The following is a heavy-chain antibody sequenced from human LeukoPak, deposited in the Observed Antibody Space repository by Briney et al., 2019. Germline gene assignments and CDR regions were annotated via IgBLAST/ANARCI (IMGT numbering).Heavy chain of an antibody. J-gene: IGHJ4*02. CDR3: AREGCH. V-gene: IGHV3-30-3*01. CDR2: ISYDGSNK. D-gene: IGHD2-15*01. CDR1: GFTFSSYA. Sequence: GGSLRLSCAASGFTFSSYAMHWVRQAPGKGLEWVAVISYDGSNKYYADSVKGRFTISRDNSKNTLYLQMNSLRAEDTAVYYCAREGCHWGQGTLVTVSS.